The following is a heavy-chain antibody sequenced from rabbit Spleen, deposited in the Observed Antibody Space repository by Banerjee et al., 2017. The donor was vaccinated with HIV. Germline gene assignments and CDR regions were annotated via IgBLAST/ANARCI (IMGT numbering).Heavy chain of an antibody. CDR3: ARRTDNGGGGYGDL. J-gene: IGHJ4*01. D-gene: IGHD8-1*01. CDR2: IYGGSSGST. V-gene: IGHV1S45*01. Sequence: QEQLTETGGGLVQPGGSLTLSCKASGFSFSSGYDMIWVRQAPGKGLEWIACIYGGSSGSTYHTHWATGLFIIYTTSSTKVSRQITSLTAPDTATYFCARRTDNGGGGYGDLWSPGTLVTVS. CDR1: GFSFSSGYD.